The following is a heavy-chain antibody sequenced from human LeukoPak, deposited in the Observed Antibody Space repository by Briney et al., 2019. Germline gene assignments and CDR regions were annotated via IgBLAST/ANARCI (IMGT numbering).Heavy chain of an antibody. Sequence: GGSLRLSCAASGFTLSSYNMKWVRQAPGKGLEWVANINGRGFSIHYADSIKGRFTISRDNTKDLLYLQMTSLRADDTALYYCTRDQPSSGWGFDSWGRGTLVIVSS. CDR3: TRDQPSSGWGFDS. CDR2: INGRGFSI. J-gene: IGHJ4*02. CDR1: GFTLSSYN. V-gene: IGHV3-21*06. D-gene: IGHD6-19*01.